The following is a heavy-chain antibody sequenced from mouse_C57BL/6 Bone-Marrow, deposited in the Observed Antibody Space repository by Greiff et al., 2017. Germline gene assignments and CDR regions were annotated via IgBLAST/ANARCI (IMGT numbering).Heavy chain of an antibody. CDR1: GYTFTSYW. CDR3: ARGDYYDYYYAMDY. V-gene: IGHV1-64*01. Sequence: VQLQQPGAELVKPGASVKLSCKASGYTFTSYWMHWVKQRPGQGLEWIGMIHPNSGRTNYNEKFKSKATLTVDKSSSTAYMQLSSLTSEDSAVYDCARGDYYDYYYAMDYWGQGTSVTVSS. CDR2: IHPNSGRT. J-gene: IGHJ4*01. D-gene: IGHD2-4*01.